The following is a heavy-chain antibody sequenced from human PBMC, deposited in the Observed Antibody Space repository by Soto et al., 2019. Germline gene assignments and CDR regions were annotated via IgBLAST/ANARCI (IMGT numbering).Heavy chain of an antibody. Sequence: EVQLVESGGGLVQPGGSLRLSCAASGFTVSSNYMSWVRQAPGKGLEWVSVIYSGGSTYYADSVNGRFTISRDNSKNTLDLQMNSRRAEDTAVYYCARDPGSSSWAWDYGMDVWGQGTTVTVSS. D-gene: IGHD6-13*01. CDR1: GFTVSSNY. V-gene: IGHV3-66*01. CDR3: ARDPGSSSWAWDYGMDV. CDR2: IYSGGST. J-gene: IGHJ6*02.